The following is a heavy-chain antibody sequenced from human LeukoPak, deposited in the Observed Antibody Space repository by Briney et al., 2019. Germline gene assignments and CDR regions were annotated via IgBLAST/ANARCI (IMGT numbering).Heavy chain of an antibody. D-gene: IGHD3-3*01. CDR1: GFTFSSYS. CDR2: ISYDGSNK. J-gene: IGHJ4*02. CDR3: ARARYDFWSGPTPGDY. V-gene: IGHV3-30*03. Sequence: GGSLRLSCAASGFTFSSYSMNWVRQAPGKGLEWVAVISYDGSNKYYADSVKGRFTISRDNSKNTLYLQMNSLRAEDTAVYYCARARYDFWSGPTPGDYWGQGTLVTVSS.